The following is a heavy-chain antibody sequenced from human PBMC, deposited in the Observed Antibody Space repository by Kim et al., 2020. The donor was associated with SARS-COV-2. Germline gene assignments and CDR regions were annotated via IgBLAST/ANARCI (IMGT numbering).Heavy chain of an antibody. D-gene: IGHD7-27*01. Sequence: YIYYADSVKGRFTISRDNAKNSLYLRMNSLRAEDTAVYYCARDPGAGFDYWGQGTLVTVSS. CDR3: ARDPGAGFDY. J-gene: IGHJ4*02. V-gene: IGHV3-21*01. CDR2: YI.